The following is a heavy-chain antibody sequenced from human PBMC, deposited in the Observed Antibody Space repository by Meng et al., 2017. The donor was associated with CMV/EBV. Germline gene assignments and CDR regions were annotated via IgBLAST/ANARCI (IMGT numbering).Heavy chain of an antibody. CDR1: GYTFTRFH. CDR2: IIPSSGST. D-gene: IGHD4-17*01. Sequence: ASVNVSCKTSGYTFTRFHMHWVRQAPGQGLEWMGKIIPSSGSTTYAPRFQGRVTMTRDTSTSTVYMELNSLRSEDTAVYSCARDYGDYVFDYWGQGTLVTVSS. J-gene: IGHJ4*02. V-gene: IGHV1-46*01. CDR3: ARDYGDYVFDY.